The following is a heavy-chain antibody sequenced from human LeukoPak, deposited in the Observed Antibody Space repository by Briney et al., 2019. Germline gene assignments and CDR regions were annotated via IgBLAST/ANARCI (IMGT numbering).Heavy chain of an antibody. D-gene: IGHD3-3*01. CDR1: GGSISSYY. CDR3: ARLHYDFWSGYYIHRRVDYYYYMDV. V-gene: IGHV4-4*09. Sequence: PSQTLSLTRTVSGGSISSYYWSWIRQPPGKGLEWIGYIYTSGSTNYNPSLMSRVTISVDTSKNQFSLKLSSVTAADTAVYYCARLHYDFWSGYYIHRRVDYYYYMDVWGKGTTVTVSS. J-gene: IGHJ6*03. CDR2: IYTSGST.